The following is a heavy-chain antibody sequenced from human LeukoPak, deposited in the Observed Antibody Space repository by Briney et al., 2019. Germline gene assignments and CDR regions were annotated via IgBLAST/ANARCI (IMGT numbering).Heavy chain of an antibody. CDR2: INPNSGGT. D-gene: IGHD3-10*01. V-gene: IGHV1-2*02. CDR1: GYTFTGYY. J-gene: IGHJ4*02. Sequence: ASVKVSCKASGYTFTGYYMHWVRQAPGQGLEWMGWINPNSGGTNYAQKFQGRVTMTRDTSISTAYMELSRLRSDDTAVYYCARDRRGGSGSYLFDYWGQGTLVTVSS. CDR3: ARDRRGGSGSYLFDY.